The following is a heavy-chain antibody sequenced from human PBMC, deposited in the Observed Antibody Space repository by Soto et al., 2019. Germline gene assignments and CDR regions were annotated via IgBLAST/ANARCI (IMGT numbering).Heavy chain of an antibody. CDR3: ARDGYNSDYFDY. CDR2: ISSSSSYI. V-gene: IGHV3-21*01. D-gene: IGHD5-12*01. CDR1: EFTFSSYS. Sequence: EVQLVESGGGLVKPGGSLRLSCAASEFTFSSYSMNWVRQAPGKGLEWVSSISSSSSYIYYADSVKGRFTISRDNAKNSLYLQMNSLRAEDTAVYYCARDGYNSDYFDYWDQGTLVTVSS. J-gene: IGHJ4*02.